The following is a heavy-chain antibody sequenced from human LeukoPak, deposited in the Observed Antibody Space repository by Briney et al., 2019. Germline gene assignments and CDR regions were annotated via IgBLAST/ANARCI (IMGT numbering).Heavy chain of an antibody. D-gene: IGHD1-26*01. CDR3: ARGLGWDSGTYLGA. J-gene: IGHJ5*02. CDR1: GYTFTCYY. CDR2: SNPNSGDT. V-gene: IGHV1-2*02. Sequence: ASVNVSCKSSGYTFTCYYMHWMRQAPGQGRELMGCSNPNSGDTNYAQKFQGRVSMTRDTSISTAYMDLSGLRSDDTALYYCARGLGWDSGTYLGAWGQGTLVTVSS.